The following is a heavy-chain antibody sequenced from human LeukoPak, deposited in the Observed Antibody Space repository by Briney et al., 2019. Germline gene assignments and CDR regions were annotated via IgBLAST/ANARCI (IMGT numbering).Heavy chain of an antibody. CDR2: IKQDGSEK. J-gene: IGHJ4*02. V-gene: IGHV3-7*04. Sequence: PGGSPRLSCAASGFTFSRFWMSWVRQAPGKGLEWVANIKQDGSEKYYVDSVKGRFTISRDNAKNSLYLQMNSLRAEDTAVFYCARDGTYTDYDPDFDIWGQGTLVTVSS. CDR3: ARDGTYTDYDPDFDI. D-gene: IGHD5-12*01. CDR1: GFTFSRFW.